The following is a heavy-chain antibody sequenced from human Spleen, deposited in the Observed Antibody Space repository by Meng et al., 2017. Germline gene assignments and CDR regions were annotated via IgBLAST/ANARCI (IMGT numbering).Heavy chain of an antibody. CDR3: ARSTTVTTGGFYYYGMDV. Sequence: GESLKISCAASGFTFSSAWMSWVRQAPGKGLEWVANIKQDGSEKYYVDSVKGRFTISRDNAKNSLYLQMNSLRAEDTAVYYCARSTTVTTGGFYYYGMDVWGQGTTVTVSS. D-gene: IGHD4-17*01. CDR2: IKQDGSEK. CDR1: GFTFSSAW. J-gene: IGHJ6*02. V-gene: IGHV3-7*01.